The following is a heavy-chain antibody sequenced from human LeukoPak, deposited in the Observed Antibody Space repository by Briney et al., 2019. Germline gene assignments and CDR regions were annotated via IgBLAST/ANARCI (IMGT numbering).Heavy chain of an antibody. CDR1: GGSFSGYY. D-gene: IGHD3-10*01. V-gene: IGHV4-34*01. J-gene: IGHJ5*02. Sequence: SETLSPTCAVYGGSFSGYYWSWIRQPPGKGLEWIGEINHSGSTNYNPSLKSRVTISVDTSKNQFSLKLSSVTAADTAVYYCARGGSGSFLYNWFDPWGQGTLVTVSS. CDR2: INHSGST. CDR3: ARGGSGSFLYNWFDP.